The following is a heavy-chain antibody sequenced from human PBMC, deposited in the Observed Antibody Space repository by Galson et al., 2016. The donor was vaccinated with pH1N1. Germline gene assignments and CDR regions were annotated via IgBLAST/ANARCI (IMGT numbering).Heavy chain of an antibody. D-gene: IGHD3-10*02. V-gene: IGHV3-23*01. Sequence: SLRLSCAASGFTFSNYPMSWVRQAPGKGLDWVSTISAGDTKTYYADSVKGRFTISRDNSESVLYLQMNSLRAEDTATYYCANFEIGCSARPHSFDFWGQGTLVTVSS. CDR2: ISAGDTKT. CDR1: GFTFSNYP. J-gene: IGHJ4*02. CDR3: ANFEIGCSARPHSFDF.